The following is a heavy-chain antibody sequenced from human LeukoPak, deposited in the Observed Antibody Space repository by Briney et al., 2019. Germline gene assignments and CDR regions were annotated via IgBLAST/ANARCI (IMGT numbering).Heavy chain of an antibody. D-gene: IGHD3-10*01. J-gene: IGHJ3*02. CDR1: GFTFSSYG. CDR2: ISGSGGST. CDR3: AKDRLLRFGEPRNDAFDI. V-gene: IGHV3-23*01. Sequence: GGSLRLSCAASGFTFSSYGMSWVRQAPGKGLEWVSAISGSGGSTYYADSVKGRFTISRDNSKNTLYLQMNSLRAEDTAVYYCAKDRLLRFGEPRNDAFDIWGQGTMVTVSS.